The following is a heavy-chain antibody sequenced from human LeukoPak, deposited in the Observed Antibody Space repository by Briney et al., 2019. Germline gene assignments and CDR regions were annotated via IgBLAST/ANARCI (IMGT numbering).Heavy chain of an antibody. D-gene: IGHD4-17*01. CDR2: IYYSGST. J-gene: IGHJ4*02. V-gene: IGHV4-39*01. Sequence: SETLSLTCTVSGGSISSSSYYWGWIRQPPGKGLEWIGGIYYSGSTYYNPSLKSRVTISVDTSKNQFSLKLSSVTAADTAVYYCARHATGGYGETFDYWGQGTLVTVSS. CDR1: GGSISSSSYY. CDR3: ARHATGGYGETFDY.